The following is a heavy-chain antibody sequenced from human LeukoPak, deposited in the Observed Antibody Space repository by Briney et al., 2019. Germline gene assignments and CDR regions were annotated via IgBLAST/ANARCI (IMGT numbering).Heavy chain of an antibody. D-gene: IGHD2-2*02. V-gene: IGHV4-39*01. CDR3: ARQDSAIVYNWFDP. CDR2: IYYSGST. J-gene: IGHJ5*02. Sequence: SETLSLTCTVSGGSISSSSYYWGWIRQPPGKGLEWIGSIYYSGSTYYNPSLKSRVTISVDTSKNQFSLKLSSVTAADTAVYYCARQDSAIVYNWFDPWGQGTLATVSS. CDR1: GGSISSSSYY.